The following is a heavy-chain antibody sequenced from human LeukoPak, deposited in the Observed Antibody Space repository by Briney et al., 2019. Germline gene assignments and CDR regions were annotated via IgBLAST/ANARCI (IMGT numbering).Heavy chain of an antibody. V-gene: IGHV3-48*04. CDR2: IGSSSSSL. CDR3: TTARPVPAAIGGDAFDI. CDR1: GFPFSSYG. J-gene: IGHJ3*02. D-gene: IGHD2-2*01. Sequence: GGSLRLSCAVSGFPFSSYGMNWVRQAPGKGLEWVSYIGSSSSSLYYADSLKGRFTISRDNAKNSLYLQMNSLKTEDTAVYYCTTARPVPAAIGGDAFDIWGQGTMVTVSS.